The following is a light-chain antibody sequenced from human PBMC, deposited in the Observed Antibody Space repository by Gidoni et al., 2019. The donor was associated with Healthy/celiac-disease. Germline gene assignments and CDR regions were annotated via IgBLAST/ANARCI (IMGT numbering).Light chain of an antibody. CDR2: DVS. CDR3: SSYTSSSTPVV. Sequence: QSALTQPASVSGSPGQSITISCTGTSSDVGGYNYVSWYQQHPGKAPKLMIYDVSNRPSGVSSRFSGSKSGNTASLTISGLQAEDEADYYGSSYTSSSTPVVFGGGTKLTVL. CDR1: SSDVGGYNY. V-gene: IGLV2-14*01. J-gene: IGLJ2*01.